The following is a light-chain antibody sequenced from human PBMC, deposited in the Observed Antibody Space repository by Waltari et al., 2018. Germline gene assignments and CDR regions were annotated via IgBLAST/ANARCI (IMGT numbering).Light chain of an antibody. Sequence: DIQMTQSPSSLSASVGDRVTITCQASQDISNYLTWYQQKPGKAPKLLIYDASNLETGVPSRFSGSGSGTDFTFTISSLQPDDIATYYCQQYDNLPLTFGGGTKVEIK. J-gene: IGKJ4*01. V-gene: IGKV1-33*01. CDR1: QDISNY. CDR2: DAS. CDR3: QQYDNLPLT.